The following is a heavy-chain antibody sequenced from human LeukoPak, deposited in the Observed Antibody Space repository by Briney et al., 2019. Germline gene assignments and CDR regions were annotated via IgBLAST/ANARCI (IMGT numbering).Heavy chain of an antibody. CDR1: GFPFVALD. V-gene: IGHV3-30*03. Sequence: GGSRGFPFEPPGFPFVALDIPWFGQAPARGLDWWGIISFDGSKKYYADSVKGRFTISRDNSKDTLHLQMNSLRAEDTAVYYCARNLLSKSSWGVFDYWGQGALVTVSS. CDR3: ARNLLSKSSWGVFDY. J-gene: IGHJ4*02. CDR2: ISFDGSKK. D-gene: IGHD6-13*01.